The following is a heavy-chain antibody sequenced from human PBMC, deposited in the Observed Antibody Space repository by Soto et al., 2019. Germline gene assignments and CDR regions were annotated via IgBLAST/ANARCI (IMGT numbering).Heavy chain of an antibody. CDR1: GGSISSSSYY. V-gene: IGHV4-39*01. J-gene: IGHJ5*02. CDR2: IYYSGST. Sequence: SETLSLTCTVSGGSISSSSYYWGWIRQPPGKGLEWIGSIYYSGSTYYNPSLKSRVTISVDTSKNQFFLKLSSVTAADTAVYYCARLQRGGLWFGEFINWFDPWGQGTLVTVSS. CDR3: ARLQRGGLWFGEFINWFDP. D-gene: IGHD3-10*01.